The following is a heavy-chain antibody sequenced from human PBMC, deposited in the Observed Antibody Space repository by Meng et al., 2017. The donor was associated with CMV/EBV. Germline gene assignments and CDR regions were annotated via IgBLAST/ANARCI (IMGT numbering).Heavy chain of an antibody. D-gene: IGHD3-22*01. Sequence: AETLSLTGTVSGGSISSYYWSWIRQPPGKGLEWIGYIYYSGSTNYNPSLKSRVTISVDTSKNQFSLKLSSVTAADTAVYYCARDRSGGYYYYWGQGTLVTVSS. CDR3: ARDRSGGYYYY. J-gene: IGHJ4*02. CDR1: GGSISSYY. CDR2: IYYSGST. V-gene: IGHV4-59*01.